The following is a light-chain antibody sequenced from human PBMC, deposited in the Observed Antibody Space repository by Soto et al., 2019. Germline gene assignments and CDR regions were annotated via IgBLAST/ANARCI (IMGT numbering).Light chain of an antibody. Sequence: QSVLTQPASVSGSPGQSITISCTGTISDVGGYNYVSWYQQHPGKAPKLMIYKVNNRPSGISNRFSGSKSGNTASLTISGLQAEDEAAYYCSSYTSSVTVVFGGGTKLTVL. CDR1: ISDVGGYNY. CDR2: KVN. V-gene: IGLV2-14*01. J-gene: IGLJ2*01. CDR3: SSYTSSVTVV.